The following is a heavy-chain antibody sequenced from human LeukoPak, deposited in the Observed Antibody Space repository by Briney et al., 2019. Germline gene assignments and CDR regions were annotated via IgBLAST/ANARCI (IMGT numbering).Heavy chain of an antibody. D-gene: IGHD1-26*01. CDR3: ARDGMGGVKAFDI. CDR2: MKQDGSQT. V-gene: IGHV3-7*05. CDR1: GFTFSSYW. J-gene: IGHJ3*02. Sequence: GGSLRLSCAASGFTFSSYWMSWVRQAPGKGLEWVANMKQDGSQTYYVDSVKGRFTISRDNAKNSLYLQMNSLRVEETAVYYCARDGMGGVKAFDIRGQGTMVTVSS.